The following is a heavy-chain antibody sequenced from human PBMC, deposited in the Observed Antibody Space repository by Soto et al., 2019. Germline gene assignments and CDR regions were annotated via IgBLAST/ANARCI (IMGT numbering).Heavy chain of an antibody. V-gene: IGHV4-30-4*01. CDR1: GGSISSGDYY. Sequence: QVQLQESGPGLVKPSQTLSLTCTVSGGSISSGDYYWSWIRQPPGKGLEWIGYIYYSGSTYYNPSLKSRVTISLDTSKNQFSLKLSSVTAADTAVYYCAREKGHYDFWSGYGWFDPWGQGTLVTVSS. D-gene: IGHD3-3*01. J-gene: IGHJ5*02. CDR3: AREKGHYDFWSGYGWFDP. CDR2: IYYSGST.